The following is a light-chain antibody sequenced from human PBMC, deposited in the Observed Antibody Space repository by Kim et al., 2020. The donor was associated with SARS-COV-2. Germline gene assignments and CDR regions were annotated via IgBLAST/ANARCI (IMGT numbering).Light chain of an antibody. CDR2: LNSAGSH. J-gene: IGLJ3*02. CDR1: GGHSSYV. V-gene: IGLV4-69*01. Sequence: ASVKLTGTLSGGHSSYVIAWHQHQPEKGPRYLMNLNSAGSHIKGDGIPDRFSGSGSGAERYLTISGLQSEDEADYYCQTWDTGIRVFGGGTQLTVL. CDR3: QTWDTGIRV.